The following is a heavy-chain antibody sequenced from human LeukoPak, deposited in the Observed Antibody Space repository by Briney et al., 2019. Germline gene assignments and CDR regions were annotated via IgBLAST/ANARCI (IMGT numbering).Heavy chain of an antibody. Sequence: ASVKVSCKASGYTFTSYGISWVRQAPGQGLEWMGWISAYNGNTNYAQKLQGRVTTTTDTSTSTAYMELRSLRSDDTAVYYCARPYYDSSAPPYDYWGQGTLVTVSS. D-gene: IGHD3-22*01. CDR1: GYTFTSYG. CDR3: ARPYYDSSAPPYDY. J-gene: IGHJ4*02. CDR2: ISAYNGNT. V-gene: IGHV1-18*01.